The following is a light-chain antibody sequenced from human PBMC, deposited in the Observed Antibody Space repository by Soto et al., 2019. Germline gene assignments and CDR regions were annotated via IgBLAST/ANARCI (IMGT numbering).Light chain of an antibody. CDR1: QSISSD. V-gene: IGKV3-15*01. Sequence: VVLTQSPATLSVSPGERATLSCRASQSISSDLAWYQQKPGQAPRLLIYGASTRATGTPPRFSGSGSGTEFTLTISSLQSEDFAVYYCQQSNNWPPWTFGQGTKVDI. CDR3: QQSNNWPPWT. J-gene: IGKJ1*01. CDR2: GAS.